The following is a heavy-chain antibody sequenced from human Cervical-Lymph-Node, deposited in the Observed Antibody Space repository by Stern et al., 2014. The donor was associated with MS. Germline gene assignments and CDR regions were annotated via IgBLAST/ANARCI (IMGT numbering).Heavy chain of an antibody. J-gene: IGHJ4*02. Sequence: VQLVESGGGLVKPGASLRLSCAASGFTFSDFYMSWIRQSPGQGLKGFSYMSANGSSIFYADSGRCRFTVSRDISKKSLFLHMNSLRAEDTAVYYCASSPILTDWGQGTQVTVSS. CDR1: GFTFSDFY. D-gene: IGHD3-9*01. CDR2: MSANGSSI. CDR3: ASSPILTD. V-gene: IGHV3-11*01.